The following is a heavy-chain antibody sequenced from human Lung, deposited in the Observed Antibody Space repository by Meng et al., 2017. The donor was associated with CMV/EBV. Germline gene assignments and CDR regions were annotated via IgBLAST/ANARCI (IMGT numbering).Heavy chain of an antibody. V-gene: IGHV3-23*01. CDR1: GFTFRTYA. CDR2: IGGSGGNT. CDR3: AKELHSGWSYYFDY. D-gene: IGHD6-19*01. J-gene: IGHJ4*02. Sequence: GEXXKISCAASGFTFRTYAMSWVRQVPGKGLEWVSSIGGSGGNTHYVDSVKGRFTISKDTSRDTLYLQMNSLRAEDTAVYYCAKELHSGWSYYFDYWGQGALVTVSS.